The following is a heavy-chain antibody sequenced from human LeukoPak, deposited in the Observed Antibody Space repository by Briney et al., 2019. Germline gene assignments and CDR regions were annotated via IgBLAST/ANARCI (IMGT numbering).Heavy chain of an antibody. CDR1: GFTFSSYA. V-gene: IGHV3-23*01. Sequence: GGSLRLSCAASGFTFSSYAMSWVRQAPGKGLEWVSAISGSGGSTYYADSVKGRFTISRDNSKNTLYLQMNSLRAEDTAVYYCAKAPKILLWFGESDYWGQGTLVPASS. J-gene: IGHJ4*02. CDR3: AKAPKILLWFGESDY. CDR2: ISGSGGST. D-gene: IGHD3-10*01.